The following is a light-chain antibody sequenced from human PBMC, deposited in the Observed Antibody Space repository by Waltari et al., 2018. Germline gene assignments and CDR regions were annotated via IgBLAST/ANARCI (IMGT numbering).Light chain of an antibody. J-gene: IGKJ2*01. CDR3: HHYNKRPPSYT. CDR2: GAS. CDR1: QSIRNN. Sequence: EIVMTQSPVTLSVSPGERVTLPCRASQSIRNNLAWYQQKAGQPPRLLLYGASTRAPGLPARFSGSGSGTEFALTISSLQPEDFAVYYCHHYNKRPPSYTFGQGTRLEIK. V-gene: IGKV3-15*01.